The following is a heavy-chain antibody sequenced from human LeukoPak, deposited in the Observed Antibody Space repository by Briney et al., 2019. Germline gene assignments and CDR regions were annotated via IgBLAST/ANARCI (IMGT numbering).Heavy chain of an antibody. CDR3: ARDNSAISDCSSASCLHFNY. J-gene: IGHJ4*02. V-gene: IGHV1-18*01. CDR1: GYTFTRYG. CDR2: ISAYNGNT. D-gene: IGHD2-2*01. Sequence: ASVKVSCKASGYTFTRYGITWVRQAPGQGLEWMGWISAYNGNTNYAHKVQGRVTMTTDTSTSTAYMELRSLSSDDTAVYYCARDNSAISDCSSASCLHFNYWGQGTLVTVSS.